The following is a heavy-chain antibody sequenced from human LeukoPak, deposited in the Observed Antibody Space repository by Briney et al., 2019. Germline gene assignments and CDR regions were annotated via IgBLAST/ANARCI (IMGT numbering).Heavy chain of an antibody. V-gene: IGHV3-53*01. Sequence: GGSLRLSCAASGFTVSSNYMSWVREAPGKGVEWVSVFYSGGSTYYADSVKGRFTISRDNSKNTLYLQMNSLRAEDTAVYYCARAVEYYYYGMDVWGKGTTVTVSS. CDR2: FYSGGST. J-gene: IGHJ6*04. CDR3: ARAVEYYYYGMDV. CDR1: GFTVSSNY. D-gene: IGHD6-19*01.